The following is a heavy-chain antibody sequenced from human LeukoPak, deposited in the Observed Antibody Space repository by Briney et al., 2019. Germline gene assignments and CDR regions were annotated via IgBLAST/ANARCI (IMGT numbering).Heavy chain of an antibody. CDR1: RGSFSGYF. D-gene: IGHD2-8*02. CDR3: ARRGFVESTGWRGAFDV. Sequence: SETLSLTCDVYRGSFSGYFWSWIRQTPGKGLEWLGEMNDSGSTNYNPSLKSRVTISVAVSKNQYSLRLTSVTAADTAVYYCARRGFVESTGWRGAFDVWGQGTMVTVSS. J-gene: IGHJ3*01. V-gene: IGHV4-34*01. CDR2: MNDSGST.